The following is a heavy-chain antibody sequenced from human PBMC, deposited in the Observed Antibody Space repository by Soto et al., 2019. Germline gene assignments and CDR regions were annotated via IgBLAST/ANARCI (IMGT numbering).Heavy chain of an antibody. J-gene: IGHJ3*01. V-gene: IGHV1-8*01. CDR3: ARGYGATLAAAARAVLFDV. Sequence: QEQLVQSGAEVKKPGASVKVSCKASGYTFISYDINWVRQATGQGLQWMGWMNPKSGKTGYAQNFRGSVTMTWNTSINTAYLELGSLRSEDTAVYFCARGYGATLAAAARAVLFDVWGQGKMFTVPS. CDR1: GYTFISYD. CDR2: MNPKSGKT. D-gene: IGHD6-25*01.